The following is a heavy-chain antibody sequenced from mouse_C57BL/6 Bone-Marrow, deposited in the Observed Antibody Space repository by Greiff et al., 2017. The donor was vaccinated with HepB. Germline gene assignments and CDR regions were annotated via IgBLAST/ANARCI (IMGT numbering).Heavy chain of an antibody. V-gene: IGHV1-64*01. D-gene: IGHD2-4*01. CDR2: IHPNSGST. CDR1: GYTFTSYW. Sequence: QVQLKQPGAELVKPGASVKLSCKASGYTFTSYWMHWVKQRPGQGLEWIGMIHPNSGSTNYNEKFKSKARLTVDKSSSTAYMQLSSLTSEDSAVYYCTRRGIYDYALYYWGQGTTLTVSS. CDR3: TRRGIYDYALYY. J-gene: IGHJ2*01.